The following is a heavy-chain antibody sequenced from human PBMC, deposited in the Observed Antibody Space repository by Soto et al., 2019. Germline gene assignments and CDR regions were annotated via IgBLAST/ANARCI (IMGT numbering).Heavy chain of an antibody. J-gene: IGHJ6*02. CDR3: ARRRDYNMDV. CDR2: IYPEDSDT. V-gene: IGHV5-51*01. CDR1: GYRFTTYW. Sequence: GASLKISWKGSGYRFTTYWVGWVRQMTGKGLEWTGIIYPEDSDTRYSPSFQGQVTILVDKSFSTAYLQWSSLKASDTAMYYCARRRDYNMDVWGQGTTVTVSS.